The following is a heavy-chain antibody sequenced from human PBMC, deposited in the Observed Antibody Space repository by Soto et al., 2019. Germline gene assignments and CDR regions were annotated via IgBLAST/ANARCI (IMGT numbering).Heavy chain of an antibody. V-gene: IGHV3-23*01. J-gene: IGHJ6*02. Sequence: GGSLRLSCAASGFTFSNYAMTWVRQTQGQGLEWVASISGSGGTINCADSVKGRFTISRDTSKNTVYLQMNSLRAEDTAVYYCAKDKGTSIDVHRYFHYYGMDVWGQGTTVTVSS. CDR3: AKDKGTSIDVHRYFHYYGMDV. D-gene: IGHD2-2*01. CDR2: ISGSGGTI. CDR1: GFTFSNYA.